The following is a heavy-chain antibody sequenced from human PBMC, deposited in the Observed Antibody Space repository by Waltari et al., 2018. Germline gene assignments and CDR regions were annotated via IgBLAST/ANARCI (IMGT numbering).Heavy chain of an antibody. CDR3: ARDLKPDEYYYYYGMDV. CDR1: GFTFSSYA. CDR2: ISYDGSNK. V-gene: IGHV3-30-3*01. Sequence: QVQLVESGGGVVQPGRSLRLSCAASGFTFSSYAMHWVRQAPGKGLEWVAVISYDGSNKYYADSVKGRFTISRDNSKNTLYLQMNSLRAEDTAVYYCARDLKPDEYYYYYGMDVWGQGTTVTVSS. J-gene: IGHJ6*02.